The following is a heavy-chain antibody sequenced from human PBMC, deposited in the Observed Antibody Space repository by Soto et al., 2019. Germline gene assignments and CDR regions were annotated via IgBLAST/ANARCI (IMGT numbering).Heavy chain of an antibody. Sequence: GGSLRLSCAASGFDFFSDYEMNRFRQAPGKGLEWVSYINGRSTTIYYADSVQGRFTISRDNAKNSLYLQMNSLRVDDASIYYCARDTRPGRLERLYWGQGSQVTVSS. V-gene: IGHV3-48*03. J-gene: IGHJ4*02. CDR3: ARDTRPGRLERLY. CDR2: INGRSTTI. CDR1: GFDFFSDYE. D-gene: IGHD1-1*01.